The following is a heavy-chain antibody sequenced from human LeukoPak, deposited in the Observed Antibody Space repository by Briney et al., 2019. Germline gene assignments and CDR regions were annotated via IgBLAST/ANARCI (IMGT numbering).Heavy chain of an antibody. CDR3: ATDLIHYYASGAKT. J-gene: IGHJ5*02. Sequence: GGSLRLSCAASGFTFSSYSMNWVRQAPGKGLEWVSYISSSSSTIYYADSVKGRFTISRDNAKNSLYLQMNSLRAEDTAVYYCATDLIHYYASGAKTWGQGTLVTVSS. V-gene: IGHV3-48*01. CDR1: GFTFSSYS. D-gene: IGHD3-10*01. CDR2: ISSSSSTI.